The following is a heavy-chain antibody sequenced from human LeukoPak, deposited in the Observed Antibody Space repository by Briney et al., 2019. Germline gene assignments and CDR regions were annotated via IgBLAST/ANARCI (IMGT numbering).Heavy chain of an antibody. CDR3: ARARKVSTVTTHYYYMDV. Sequence: PSETLSLTCTVSGGSISSSSYYWGWIRQPPGKGLEWIGSIYYSGSTYYNPSLKSRVTISVDTSKNQFSLKLSSVTAADTAVYYCARARKVSTVTTHYYYMDVWGKGTTVTISS. V-gene: IGHV4-39*07. CDR2: IYYSGST. CDR1: GGSISSSSYY. J-gene: IGHJ6*03. D-gene: IGHD4-17*01.